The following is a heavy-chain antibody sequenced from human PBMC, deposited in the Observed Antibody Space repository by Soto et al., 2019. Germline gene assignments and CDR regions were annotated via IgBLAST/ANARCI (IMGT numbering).Heavy chain of an antibody. V-gene: IGHV3-23*01. CDR1: GFTFSSYA. CDR3: AKDGWIAAAGTNYGMDV. D-gene: IGHD6-13*01. Sequence: GGSLRLSCAASGFTFSSYAMSWVRQAPGKGLEWVSAISGSGGSTYYADSVKGWFTISRDNSKNTLYLQMNSLRAEDTAVYYCAKDGWIAAAGTNYGMDVWGQGTTVTVSS. CDR2: ISGSGGST. J-gene: IGHJ6*02.